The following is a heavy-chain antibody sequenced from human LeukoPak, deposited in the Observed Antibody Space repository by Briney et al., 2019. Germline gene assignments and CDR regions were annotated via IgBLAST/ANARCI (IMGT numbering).Heavy chain of an antibody. Sequence: PGGSLRLSCAPSGFTFSSYAMSWVRQAPGKGLEWVSGISGNGGNTYYADSVKGRFTISRDNSKNTLYLQMNSLRAEDTAVYYCARDCGGDCPTSGDPDYWGQGTLVTVSS. V-gene: IGHV3-23*01. CDR3: ARDCGGDCPTSGDPDY. J-gene: IGHJ4*02. CDR2: ISGNGGNT. D-gene: IGHD2-21*02. CDR1: GFTFSSYA.